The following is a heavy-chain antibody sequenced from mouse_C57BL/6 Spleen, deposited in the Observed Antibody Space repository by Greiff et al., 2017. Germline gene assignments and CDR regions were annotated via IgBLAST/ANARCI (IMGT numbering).Heavy chain of an antibody. V-gene: IGHV1-62-2*01. J-gene: IGHJ1*03. CDR1: GYTFTEYT. Sequence: VKLMESGAELVKPGASVKLSCKASGYTFTEYTIHWVKQRSGQGLEWIGWFYPGSGSIKYNEKFKDKATLTADKSSSTVYMELSRLTSEDSAVYFCARHEGGYYGPWYFDVWGTGTTVTVSS. CDR2: FYPGSGSI. CDR3: ARHEGGYYGPWYFDV. D-gene: IGHD1-2*01.